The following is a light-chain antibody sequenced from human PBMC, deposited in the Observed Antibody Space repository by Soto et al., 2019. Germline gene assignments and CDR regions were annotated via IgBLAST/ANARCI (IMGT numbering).Light chain of an antibody. J-gene: IGLJ2*01. Sequence: QSALTQPASVSGSPGQSITISCTGTNGDVGSYDLVSWYQRYPGEAPKLIIYEVNKRPSGISNRFSGSKSGNTASLTISGLQAEDEAEYDCCSYAGSNSLIFGGGTQLTVL. CDR3: CSYAGSNSLI. CDR1: NGDVGSYDL. CDR2: EVN. V-gene: IGLV2-23*02.